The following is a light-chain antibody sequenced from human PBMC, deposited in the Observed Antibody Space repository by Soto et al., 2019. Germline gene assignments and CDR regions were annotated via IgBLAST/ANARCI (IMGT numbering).Light chain of an antibody. CDR2: DVS. V-gene: IGLV2-14*01. CDR1: SSDVGAYNY. J-gene: IGLJ1*01. CDR3: SSFTGSSPRYV. Sequence: QSVLNRPASGSGAHGHSLTISCTRTSSDVGAYNYVSWYQQHPGKAPKLMIYDVSNRPSGVSDRFSASKSGNTASLTISGLQSEDESDYYCSSFTGSSPRYVFGTGTKVTVL.